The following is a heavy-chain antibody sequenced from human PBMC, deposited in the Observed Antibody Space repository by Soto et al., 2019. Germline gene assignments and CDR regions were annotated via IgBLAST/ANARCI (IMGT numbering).Heavy chain of an antibody. Sequence: GASVKVSCKASGYTFTRYYIHWVRQAPGQGLEWMGIINPRGGSTTYAQKFQGRVTLTSDTSTSTAYMELSRFRSEDTAVYFCARDSIVARYYFDYWG. CDR1: GYTFTRYY. CDR2: INPRGGST. V-gene: IGHV1-46*01. D-gene: IGHD6-6*01. CDR3: ARDSIVARYYFDY. J-gene: IGHJ4*01.